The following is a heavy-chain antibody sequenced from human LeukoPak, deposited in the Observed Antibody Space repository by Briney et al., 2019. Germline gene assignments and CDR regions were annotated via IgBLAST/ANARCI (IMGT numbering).Heavy chain of an antibody. J-gene: IGHJ4*02. Sequence: GGSLRLSCAASGFTFSSYGMHWVRQAPGKGLEWVAVIWYDGSNKYYADSVKGRFTISRGNSKNTLYLQMNSLRAEDTAVYYCAKEPAVGYDSSGYYDYWGQGTLVTVSS. V-gene: IGHV3-33*06. CDR3: AKEPAVGYDSSGYYDY. D-gene: IGHD3-22*01. CDR2: IWYDGSNK. CDR1: GFTFSSYG.